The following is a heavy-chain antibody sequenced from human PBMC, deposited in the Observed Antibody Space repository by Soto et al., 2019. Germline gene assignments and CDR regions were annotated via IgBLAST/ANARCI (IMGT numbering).Heavy chain of an antibody. Sequence: SETLSLTCTVSGGSISSGPYSWGWIRQPPGEGLEWIGTFHYSESTYYNPSLESRITISVDTSKNQFSLKVSSVTVADTAVYYCARGDYYDSSGYYDYWGQGTLVTVSS. CDR3: ARGDYYDSSGYYDY. D-gene: IGHD3-22*01. CDR1: GGSISSGPYS. CDR2: FHYSEST. J-gene: IGHJ4*02. V-gene: IGHV4-39*01.